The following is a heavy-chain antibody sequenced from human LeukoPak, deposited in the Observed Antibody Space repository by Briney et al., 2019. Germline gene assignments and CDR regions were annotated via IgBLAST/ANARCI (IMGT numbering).Heavy chain of an antibody. V-gene: IGHV3-23*01. CDR3: ARGRRPSYFDILTGYYLDY. CDR2: ISGSGGST. CDR1: GFTFSSYA. Sequence: GGSLRLSCAASGFTFSSYAMSWVRQAPGKGLEWVSAISGSGGSTYYADSVKGRFTISRDNAKNSLYLQMNSLRAEDTAVYYCARGRRPSYFDILTGYYLDYWGQGTLVTVSS. D-gene: IGHD3-9*01. J-gene: IGHJ4*02.